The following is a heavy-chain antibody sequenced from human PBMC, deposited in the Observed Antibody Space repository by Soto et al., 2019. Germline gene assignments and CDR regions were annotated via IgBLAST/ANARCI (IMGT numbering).Heavy chain of an antibody. CDR1: GGSFSGYY. CDR2: INHSGNT. D-gene: IGHD3-22*01. CDR3: ARGDTDLAMDV. V-gene: IGHV4-34*01. J-gene: IGHJ6*02. Sequence: QVQLQQWGAGLLKPSETLSLTCAVYGGSFSGYYWSWIRQPPGKGLEWIVEINHSGNTNYNPTLKSRVTISVSTYKYQFSLKLKSVTAADTAVYSCARGDTDLAMDVWGQGTPVTVSS.